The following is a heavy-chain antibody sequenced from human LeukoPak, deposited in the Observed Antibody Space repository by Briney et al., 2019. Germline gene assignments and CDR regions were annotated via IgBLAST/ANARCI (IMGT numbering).Heavy chain of an antibody. Sequence: SSETLSLTCSVSGGSISRYYWSWIRQPPGKGLEWIGYIYYSGSTNYNPSLKSRVTISEDTSKNHFSLNLSSVTAADTAVYYCARYMRDDSGGNRFDPWGQGTLVTVSS. CDR2: IYYSGST. V-gene: IGHV4-59*01. CDR1: GGSISRYY. J-gene: IGHJ5*01. CDR3: ARYMRDDSGGNRFDP. D-gene: IGHD4-23*01.